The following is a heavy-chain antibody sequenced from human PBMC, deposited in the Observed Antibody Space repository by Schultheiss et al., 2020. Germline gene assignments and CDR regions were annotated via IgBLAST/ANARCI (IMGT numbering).Heavy chain of an antibody. CDR3: ARGTFGVVIPGGYYYGMDV. J-gene: IGHJ6*02. CDR1: GFTFSDYY. V-gene: IGHV3-11*01. CDR2: ISSSGSTI. D-gene: IGHD3-3*01. Sequence: SLKISCAASGFTFSDYYMSWIRQAPGKGLEWVSYISSSGSTIYYADSVKGRFTISRDNAKNSLYLQMNSLRAEDTAVYYCARGTFGVVIPGGYYYGMDVWGQGTTGNGYS.